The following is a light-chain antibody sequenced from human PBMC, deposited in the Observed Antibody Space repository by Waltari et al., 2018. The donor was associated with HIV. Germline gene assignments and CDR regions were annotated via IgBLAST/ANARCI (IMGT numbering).Light chain of an antibody. CDR1: QSVSSN. J-gene: IGKJ4*01. V-gene: IGKV3-15*01. CDR2: GAS. Sequence: EIVMTQSPATLSVSPGERATLSCRASQSVSSNLAWYQQKPGQAPRLLIYGASTRATGIPARFSGSGSGTEFTLTISSLQSEDCAVYYCQHRSNWPPGATFGGGTKVEIK. CDR3: QHRSNWPPGAT.